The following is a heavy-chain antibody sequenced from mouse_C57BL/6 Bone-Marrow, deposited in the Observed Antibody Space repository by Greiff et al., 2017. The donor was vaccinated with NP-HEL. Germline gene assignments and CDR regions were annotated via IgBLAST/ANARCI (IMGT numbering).Heavy chain of an antibody. CDR2: IDPSDSYT. J-gene: IGHJ3*01. CDR1: GYTFTSYW. CDR3: AREGTY. V-gene: IGHV1-59*01. Sequence: QVQLQQSGAELVRPGTSVKLSCKASGYTFTSYWMHWVKQRPGQGLEWIGVIDPSDSYTNYNQKFKGKATLTVDTSSSTAYMQLSSLTSEDSAVYYCAREGTYWGQGTLVTVSA.